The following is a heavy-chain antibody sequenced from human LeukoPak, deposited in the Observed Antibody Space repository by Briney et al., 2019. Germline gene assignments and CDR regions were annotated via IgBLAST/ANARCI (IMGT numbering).Heavy chain of an antibody. V-gene: IGHV4-39*07. CDR2: IYYSGST. J-gene: IGHJ4*02. CDR1: GGSFISGLYY. CDR3: ARDKTYDSSGYYNPRFDY. D-gene: IGHD3-22*01. Sequence: PSETLSLTCTVSGGSFISGLYYWGWIRQPPGKGLEWTVSIYYSGSTYYNPSLKSRDTISVDTSKNQFSLKLSSVTAADTAVYYCARDKTYDSSGYYNPRFDYWGQGTLVTVSS.